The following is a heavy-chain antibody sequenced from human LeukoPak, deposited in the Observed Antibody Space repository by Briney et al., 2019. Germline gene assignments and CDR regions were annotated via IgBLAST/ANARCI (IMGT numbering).Heavy chain of an antibody. CDR2: IYHSGST. Sequence: PSETVSLTCAVSGGSISSGGYSWRWIRQPPGTGLEWIGYIYHSGSTYYNPSLKSRVTISVDRSKNQFSLKLSSVTAADTAVYYCARVLVVVAATRGGWFDPWGQGTLVTVSS. J-gene: IGHJ5*02. V-gene: IGHV4-30-2*01. D-gene: IGHD2-15*01. CDR1: GGSISSGGYS. CDR3: ARVLVVVAATRGGWFDP.